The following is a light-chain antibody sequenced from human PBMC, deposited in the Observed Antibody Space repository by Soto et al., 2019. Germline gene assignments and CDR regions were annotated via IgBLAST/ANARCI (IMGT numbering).Light chain of an antibody. CDR1: SSDVGGYNY. V-gene: IGLV2-11*01. J-gene: IGLJ1*01. Sequence: QSALTQPRSVSGSPGQSVTISCTGTSSDVGGYNYVSWYLQHPGKAPKVMIYDVSKRPSGVPDRFSGSKSGNMASLTISGLQSEDEADYYCNSYTSSTAYVFGTGTKVTVL. CDR3: NSYTSSTAYV. CDR2: DVS.